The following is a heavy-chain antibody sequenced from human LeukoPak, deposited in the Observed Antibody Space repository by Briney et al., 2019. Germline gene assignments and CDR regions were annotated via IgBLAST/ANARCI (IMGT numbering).Heavy chain of an antibody. V-gene: IGHV3-53*04. Sequence: GGSLRLSCAASGFTVSSNYMSWVRQAPGKGLEWVSVIYSGGSTYYADSVKGRFTISRHNPKNTLYLQMNSLRAEDTAVYYCATGLGGFPLPFDYWGQGTLVTVSS. CDR1: GFTVSSNY. D-gene: IGHD2-15*01. CDR2: IYSGGST. J-gene: IGHJ4*02. CDR3: ATGLGGFPLPFDY.